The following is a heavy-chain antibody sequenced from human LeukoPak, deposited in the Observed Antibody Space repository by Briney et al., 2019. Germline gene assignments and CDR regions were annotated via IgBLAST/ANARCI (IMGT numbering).Heavy chain of an antibody. J-gene: IGHJ3*02. CDR3: ARDLEIQQWLARGAYGAFDI. CDR1: GGSISSYY. D-gene: IGHD6-19*01. Sequence: SETLSLTCTVSGGSISSYYWSWIRQPAGKGLEWIGRIYTSGSTNYNPSLKSRVTMSVDTSKNQFSLKLSSVTAADTAVYYCARDLEIQQWLARGAYGAFDIWGQGTMVTVSS. V-gene: IGHV4-4*07. CDR2: IYTSGST.